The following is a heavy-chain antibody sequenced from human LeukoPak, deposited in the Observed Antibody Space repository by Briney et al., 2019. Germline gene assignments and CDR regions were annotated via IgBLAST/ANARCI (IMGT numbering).Heavy chain of an antibody. D-gene: IGHD2-15*01. J-gene: IGHJ4*02. CDR2: IYNSGST. CDR1: GGSISSHY. V-gene: IGHV4-59*11. CDR3: ARAPLGYCSGGRCSGVKFDY. Sequence: SETLSLTRTVSGGSISSHYWSWIRQPPGKGLEWIGYIYNSGSTNYNPSLKSRVTISIDTSKNQFSLKLSSVTAADTAVYYCARAPLGYCSGGRCSGVKFDYWGQGTLVTVSS.